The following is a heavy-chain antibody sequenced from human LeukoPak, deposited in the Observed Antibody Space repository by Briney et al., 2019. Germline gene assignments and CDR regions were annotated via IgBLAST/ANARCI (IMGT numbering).Heavy chain of an antibody. Sequence: ASVKVSCKASGYTFTNYGISWVRQAPGQGLEWMGWISAYNGNTNYAHKLQGRVTMTTDTSTRTAYMELRSLRPDDTAVYYCARARSTIGVVFDYWGQGTLVTVSS. CDR1: GYTFTNYG. CDR3: ARARSTIGVVFDY. J-gene: IGHJ4*02. CDR2: ISAYNGNT. D-gene: IGHD3-3*01. V-gene: IGHV1-18*01.